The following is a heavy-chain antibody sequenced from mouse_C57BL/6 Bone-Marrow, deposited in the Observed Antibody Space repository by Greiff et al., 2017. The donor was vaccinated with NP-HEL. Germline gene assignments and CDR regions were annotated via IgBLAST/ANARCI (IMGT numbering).Heavy chain of an antibody. J-gene: IGHJ4*01. CDR3: ARGDYGSSRFGYAMDY. CDR2: IYPGDGDT. V-gene: IGHV1-80*01. CDR1: GYAFSSYW. D-gene: IGHD1-1*01. Sequence: VKLQESAAELVKPGASVKISCKASGYAFSSYWMNWVKERPGKGLEWIGQIYPGDGDTKYNGKFKGKATLTADKSSSTAYMQVSSLTSEDSAVYFCARGDYGSSRFGYAMDYWGQGTSVTVSS.